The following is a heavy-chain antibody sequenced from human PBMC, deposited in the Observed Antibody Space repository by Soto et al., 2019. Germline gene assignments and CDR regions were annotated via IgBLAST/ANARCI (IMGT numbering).Heavy chain of an antibody. Sequence: QITLKESGPTLVKPTQTLTLTCTFSGFSLNTRGVGVGWIRQPPGKALEWLALISWDGEKRYSPSLKSRLTXXKXTSXXXVXXXXXXXXXXXXXTXXXXXXXXXXXXXXXYXDYWGQGTLVTVSS. CDR2: ISWDGEK. J-gene: IGHJ4*02. CDR1: GFSLNTRGVG. CDR3: XXXXXXXXXXXXYXDY. V-gene: IGHV2-5*02.